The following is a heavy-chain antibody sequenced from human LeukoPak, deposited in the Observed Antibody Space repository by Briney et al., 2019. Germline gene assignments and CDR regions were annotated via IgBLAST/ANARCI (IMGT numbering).Heavy chain of an antibody. CDR2: INPNSGGT. D-gene: IGHD3-22*01. CDR3: ARGRYYYDSSGYYYFDY. J-gene: IGHJ4*02. Sequence: ASVKVSCKASGYTFTGYYMHWLRQAPGQGLEWMGWINPNSGGTNYAQKFQGRVTMTRDTSISTAYMELSRLRSDDTAVYYCARGRYYYDSSGYYYFDYWGQGTLVTVSS. CDR1: GYTFTGYY. V-gene: IGHV1-2*02.